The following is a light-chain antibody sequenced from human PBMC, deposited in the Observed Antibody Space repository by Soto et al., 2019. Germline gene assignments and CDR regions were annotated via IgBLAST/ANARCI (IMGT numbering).Light chain of an antibody. CDR3: QQYGDWPGA. J-gene: IGKJ4*01. CDR2: DAS. V-gene: IGKV3-20*01. Sequence: EIVLTQSPGTLSLSPGARATLSCRVSQSVSSSYLVCYQQRPGQAPRPLIYDASNRATGIPARFSGSGSGTEFSLTISSLQSEDFAVYSCQQYGDWPGAFGGGTKVDIK. CDR1: QSVSSSY.